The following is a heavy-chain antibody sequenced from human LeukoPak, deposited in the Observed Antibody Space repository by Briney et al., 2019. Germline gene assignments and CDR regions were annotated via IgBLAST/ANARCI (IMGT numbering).Heavy chain of an antibody. CDR3: ARDPTYSYGFYYYYYAMDV. CDR2: ISYDGSNK. Sequence: GGSLRLSCAASGLTFSSHWMHWVRQAPGKGLEWVAVISYDGSNKYYADSVKGRFTISRDNSKNTLYLQMNSLRAEDTAVYYCARDPTYSYGFYYYYYAMDVWGQGTTVTVSS. D-gene: IGHD5-18*01. CDR1: GLTFSSHW. V-gene: IGHV3-30*03. J-gene: IGHJ6*02.